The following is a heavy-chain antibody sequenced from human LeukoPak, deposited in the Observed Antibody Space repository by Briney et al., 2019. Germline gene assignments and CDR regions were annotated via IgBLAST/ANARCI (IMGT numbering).Heavy chain of an antibody. CDR3: ARSPAYSSGFDY. V-gene: IGHV4-30-4*08. CDR2: IYYSGST. Sequence: PSQTLSLTCTVSGGSISSGDYYWSWIRQPPGKGLEWIGYIYYSGSTYYNPSLKSRVTISVDTSKNQFSLKLSSVTAADTAVYYCARSPAYSSGFDYWGQGTLVTVSS. D-gene: IGHD6-19*01. CDR1: GGSISSGDYY. J-gene: IGHJ4*02.